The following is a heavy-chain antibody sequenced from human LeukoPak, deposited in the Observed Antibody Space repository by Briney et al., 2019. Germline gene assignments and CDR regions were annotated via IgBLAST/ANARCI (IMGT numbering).Heavy chain of an antibody. CDR1: GGSISSSSYY. CDR3: ARDPIAARRGGFDY. J-gene: IGHJ4*02. CDR2: IYYSGST. V-gene: IGHV4-39*07. D-gene: IGHD6-6*01. Sequence: KSSETLSLTCTVSGGSISSSSYYWGWIRQPPGKGLEWIGSIYYSGSTYYNPSLKSRVTISVDTSKNQFSLKLSSVTAADTAVYYCARDPIAARRGGFDYWGQGTLVTVSS.